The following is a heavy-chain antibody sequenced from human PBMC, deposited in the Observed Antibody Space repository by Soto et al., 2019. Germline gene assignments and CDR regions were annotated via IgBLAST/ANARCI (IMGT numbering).Heavy chain of an antibody. CDR2: IIPIFGAA. CDR3: ARDLGGWPDY. J-gene: IGHJ4*02. Sequence: SVKVSCKASGGTFSSYAISWVRQAPGQGLEWMGGIIPIFGAANYAQKFQGRVTITRDTSASTAYMELSSLRSEDTAVYYCARDLGGWPDYWGQGTLVTVSS. D-gene: IGHD2-15*01. V-gene: IGHV1-69*05. CDR1: GGTFSSYA.